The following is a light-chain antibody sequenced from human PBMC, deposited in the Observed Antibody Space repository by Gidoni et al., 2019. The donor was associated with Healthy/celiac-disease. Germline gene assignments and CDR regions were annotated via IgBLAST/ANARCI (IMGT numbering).Light chain of an antibody. CDR2: EDN. CDR1: SGSIASNY. V-gene: IGLV6-57*02. CDR3: QSYDSSPWV. Sequence: NFMLTQPHSVSESPGQTVTISCTGSSGSIASNYVQWYQQRPGSAPTTVIYEDNQRPSGVPDRFSGSIDSSSNSASLTISGLKTEDEADYYCQSYDSSPWVFGGGTKLTVL. J-gene: IGLJ3*02.